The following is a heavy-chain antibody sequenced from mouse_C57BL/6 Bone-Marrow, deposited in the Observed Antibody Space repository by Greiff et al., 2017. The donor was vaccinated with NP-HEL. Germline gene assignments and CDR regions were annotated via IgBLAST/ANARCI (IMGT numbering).Heavy chain of an antibody. D-gene: IGHD1-1*02. Sequence: QVQLQQSGAELVRPGTSVKMSCKASGYTFTNYWIGWAKQRPGHGLEWIGDIYPGGGYTNYNEKFKGKATLTADKSSSTAYMQFSSLTSEDSAIYYCARGDYPWYFDVWGTGTTVTVSS. CDR3: ARGDYPWYFDV. CDR1: GYTFTNYW. CDR2: IYPGGGYT. J-gene: IGHJ1*03. V-gene: IGHV1-63*01.